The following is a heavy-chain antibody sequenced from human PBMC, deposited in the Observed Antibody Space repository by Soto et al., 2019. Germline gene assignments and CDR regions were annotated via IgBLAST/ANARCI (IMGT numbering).Heavy chain of an antibody. CDR3: ARDQSGYSYGYIAFDI. J-gene: IGHJ3*02. V-gene: IGHV4-31*03. D-gene: IGHD5-18*01. CDR1: GGSISSGGYY. CDR2: IYYSGST. Sequence: QVQLQESGPGLVKPSQTLSLTCTVSGGSISSGGYYWSWIRQHPGKGLEWIGYIYYSGSTYYNPSLKSRVTISVDTSKNQFSLKLSSVTAADTAVYYCARDQSGYSYGYIAFDIWGQGTMVTVSS.